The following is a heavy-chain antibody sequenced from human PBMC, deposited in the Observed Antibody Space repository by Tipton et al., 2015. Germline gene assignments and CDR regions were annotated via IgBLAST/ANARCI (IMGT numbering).Heavy chain of an antibody. CDR3: VRDYYYDSSAYPGY. CDR1: GYDFTDYY. D-gene: IGHD3-22*01. V-gene: IGHV1-2*02. J-gene: IGHJ4*02. Sequence: QLVQSGPEVKQPGASVKVSCKASGYDFTDYYLHWVRQAPGQGLEWMGWINPKSGDTSYAQRFQGRVTMASDTSITTAYMDLSSLRSDDTAVYYCVRDYYYDSSAYPGYWGQGTLVTVSP. CDR2: INPKSGDT.